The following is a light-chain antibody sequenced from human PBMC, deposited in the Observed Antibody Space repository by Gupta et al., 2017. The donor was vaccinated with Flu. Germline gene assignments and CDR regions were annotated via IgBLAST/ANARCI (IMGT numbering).Light chain of an antibody. J-gene: IGLJ2*01. CDR3: QKWDDLTLL. V-gene: IGLV3-1*01. CDR2: QDD. CDR1: RLGKIY. Sequence: YEVTQAPSMSVSAGQTASISCSGERLGKIYVSWYQQRPGQSPTWGMYQDDKRPSGIPERFSGSVTANTATLTISGIQPVDDSYYYSQKWDDLTLLFGGGTKMTVL.